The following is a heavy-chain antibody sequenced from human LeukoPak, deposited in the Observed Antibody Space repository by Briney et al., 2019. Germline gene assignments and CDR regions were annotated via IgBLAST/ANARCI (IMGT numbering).Heavy chain of an antibody. CDR3: ARDRLVAGTYYYYGMDV. Sequence: SVKVSCKASGGTFSSYAISWVRQAPGQGLEWMGRIIPIFGIANYAQKFQGRVTITADKSTSTAYMELSSLRSEDTAVYYCARDRLVAGTYYYYGMDVWGKGTTVTVSS. CDR1: GGTFSSYA. V-gene: IGHV1-69*04. J-gene: IGHJ6*04. CDR2: IIPIFGIA. D-gene: IGHD6-19*01.